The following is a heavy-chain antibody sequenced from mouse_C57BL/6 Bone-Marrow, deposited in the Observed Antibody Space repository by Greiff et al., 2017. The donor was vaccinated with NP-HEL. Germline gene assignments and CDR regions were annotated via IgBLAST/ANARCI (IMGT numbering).Heavy chain of an antibody. CDR3: AREGYYAMDY. CDR2: INPGSGGN. V-gene: IGHV1-54*01. Sequence: VQLQQSGAELVRPGTSVKVSCKASGYAFTNYLIEWVKQRPGQGLEWIGVINPGSGGNNYNEEFKGKATLTADKSSSTAYMQLSSLTSEDSAVYVCAREGYYAMDYWGQGTSVTVSS. CDR1: GYAFTNYL. J-gene: IGHJ4*01.